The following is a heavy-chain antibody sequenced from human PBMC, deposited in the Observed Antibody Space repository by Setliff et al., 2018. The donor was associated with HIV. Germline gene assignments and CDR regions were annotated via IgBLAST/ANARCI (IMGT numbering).Heavy chain of an antibody. CDR1: GGSFTTYY. V-gene: IGHV4-4*09. D-gene: IGHD3-10*01. CDR3: ARLSLSLVRGIINSGDRFLDY. CDR2: FYTSGST. J-gene: IGHJ4*02. Sequence: SETLSLTCTVSGGSFTTYYWSWLRQPPGKELEWIGYFYTSGSTNYNPSLEGRVTISVDTSKNQFSLKLSSVTAADTAVYYCARLSLSLVRGIINSGDRFLDYWGQGSLVTVSS.